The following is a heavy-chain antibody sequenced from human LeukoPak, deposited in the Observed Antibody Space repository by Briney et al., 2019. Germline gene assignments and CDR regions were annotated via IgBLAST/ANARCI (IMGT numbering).Heavy chain of an antibody. V-gene: IGHV3-23*01. J-gene: IGHJ4*02. CDR2: ISGSGGST. Sequence: GGSLRLSCAASGFTFSSYATSWVRQAPGKGLEWVSAISGSGGSTYYADSVKGRFTISRDNSKNTLYLQMNSLRAEDTAVYYCAKDAISRDYGDYGCFDYWGQGTLVTVSS. CDR3: AKDAISRDYGDYGCFDY. CDR1: GFTFSSYA. D-gene: IGHD4-17*01.